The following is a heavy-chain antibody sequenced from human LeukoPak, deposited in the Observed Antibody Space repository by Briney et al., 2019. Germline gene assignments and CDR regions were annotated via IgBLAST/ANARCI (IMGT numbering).Heavy chain of an antibody. CDR1: GFTFSSYS. J-gene: IGHJ6*04. D-gene: IGHD2-15*01. V-gene: IGHV3-21*01. CDR3: ARDRGFCSGGSCYKGSGMDV. CDR2: INSSSSYI. Sequence: GGSLRLSCAASGFTFSSYSMNWVRQAPGKGLEWASSINSSSSYIYYADSVKGRFTIFRDNAKNSLYLQMNSLRAEDTAVYYCARDRGFCSGGSCYKGSGMDVWGKGTTVTVSS.